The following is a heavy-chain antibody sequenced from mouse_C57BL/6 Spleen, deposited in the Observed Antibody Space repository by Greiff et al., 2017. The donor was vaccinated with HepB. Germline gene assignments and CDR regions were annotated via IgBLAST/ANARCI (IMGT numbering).Heavy chain of an antibody. CDR1: GFSLTSYG. J-gene: IGHJ4*01. V-gene: IGHV2-6-1*01. Sequence: QVQLKESGPGLVAPSQSLSITCTVSGFSLTSYGVHWVRQPPGKGLEWLVVIWSDGSTTYNSALKSRLSISKDNSKSQVFLKMNSLQTDDTAMYYCARHRTTVVADYYAMDYWGQGTSVTVSS. CDR3: ARHRTTVVADYYAMDY. CDR2: IWSDGST. D-gene: IGHD1-1*01.